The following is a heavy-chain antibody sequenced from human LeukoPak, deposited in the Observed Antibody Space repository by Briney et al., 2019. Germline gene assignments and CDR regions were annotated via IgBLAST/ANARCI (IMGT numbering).Heavy chain of an antibody. Sequence: PGESLKISCKGSGYSFTSYWIGWVRQMPGKGLEWMGIIYPGDSDTRYSPSFQGQVTISADKSISTAYLQWSSLKASDTAMYYCARLEYYYGSGLCIFDYWGQGTLVTVSS. D-gene: IGHD3-10*01. CDR3: ARLEYYYGSGLCIFDY. V-gene: IGHV5-51*01. CDR2: IYPGDSDT. J-gene: IGHJ4*02. CDR1: GYSFTSYW.